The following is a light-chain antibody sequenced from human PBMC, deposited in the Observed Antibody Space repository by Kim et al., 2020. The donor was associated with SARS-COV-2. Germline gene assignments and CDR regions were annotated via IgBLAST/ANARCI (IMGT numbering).Light chain of an antibody. CDR2: GAS. J-gene: IGKJ2*01. CDR1: QSVRSSY. V-gene: IGKV3-20*01. CDR3: QPYSSSHT. Sequence: EIVLTQSPGTLSLSPGERTTLSCRASQSVRSSYLAWYQQKPGQAPRLLIYGASSRATGIPDRFSGSGSGTDFTLTISRLEPEDFAVYYYQPYSSSHTFGLGTKLEI.